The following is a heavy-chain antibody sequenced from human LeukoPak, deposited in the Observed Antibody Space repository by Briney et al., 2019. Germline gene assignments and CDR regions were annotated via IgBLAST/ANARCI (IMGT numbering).Heavy chain of an antibody. CDR1: GFTFSSYW. J-gene: IGHJ4*02. V-gene: IGHV3-66*01. Sequence: GGSLRLSCAASGFTFSSYWMSWVRQAPGKGLEWVSVIYSGDSTYYADSVKGRFTISRDNSKNTLYLQMNSLRAGDTAVYYCARGSPYGDYVPFDYWGQGTLVTVSS. CDR2: IYSGDST. D-gene: IGHD4-17*01. CDR3: ARGSPYGDYVPFDY.